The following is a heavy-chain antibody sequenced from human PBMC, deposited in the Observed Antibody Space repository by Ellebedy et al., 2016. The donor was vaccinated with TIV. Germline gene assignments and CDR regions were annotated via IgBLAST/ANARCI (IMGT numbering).Heavy chain of an antibody. V-gene: IGHV1-18*01. J-gene: IGHJ5*02. D-gene: IGHD6-13*01. CDR3: ARASSSWYHNWFDP. Sequence: AASVKVSCQASGYTFTSYGIRWVRQAPGQGREWMGWISAYNGNTNYAQKLQGRVTMTTDTSTSTAYMELSSLSSDDTAVYYCARASSSWYHNWFDPWGQGTLVTVSS. CDR2: ISAYNGNT. CDR1: GYTFTSYG.